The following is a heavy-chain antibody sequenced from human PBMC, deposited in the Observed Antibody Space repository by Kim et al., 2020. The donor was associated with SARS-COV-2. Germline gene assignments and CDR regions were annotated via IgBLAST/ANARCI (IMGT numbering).Heavy chain of an antibody. Sequence: GGSLRLSCAASGFTLSTYKMHWVRQAPGKGLEWVAYLSYDGRTKHYADSVKGRFTISRDISENTLFLQMSSLTAEDTAVYHCAPELGPTPFDSWGQGAL. J-gene: IGHJ4*02. V-gene: IGHV3-30-3*01. CDR2: LSYDGRTK. D-gene: IGHD1-26*01. CDR1: GFTLSTYK. CDR3: APELGPTPFDS.